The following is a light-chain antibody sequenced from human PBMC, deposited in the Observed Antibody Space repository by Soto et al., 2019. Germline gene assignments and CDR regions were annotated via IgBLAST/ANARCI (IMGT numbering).Light chain of an antibody. J-gene: IGKJ3*01. V-gene: IGKV1-9*01. Sequence: DIQLTQSPSFLSASVGDRVTITCRASQGISSYLAWYQQKPGKAPKLLIYAASTLRGGVPSRFSGSGSGTEFTLTISSLQPEDIATYFCQQLNSYPFTFGPGTKVDGK. CDR1: QGISSY. CDR3: QQLNSYPFT. CDR2: AAS.